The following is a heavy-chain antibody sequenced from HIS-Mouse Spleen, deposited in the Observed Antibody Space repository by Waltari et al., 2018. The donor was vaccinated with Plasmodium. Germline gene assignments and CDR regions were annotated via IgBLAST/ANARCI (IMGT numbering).Heavy chain of an antibody. D-gene: IGHD6-13*01. V-gene: IGHV3-7*01. CDR3: ASSWYWYFDL. Sequence: EVQLVESGGGLVQPGGSLRLSCAASGFTFSSHWRSWVRQAPGKGLEWVANIKQDGSEKYYVDSAKGRFTISRDNAKNSLYLQMNSLRAEDTAVYYCASSWYWYFDLWGRGTLVTVSS. J-gene: IGHJ2*01. CDR1: GFTFSSHW. CDR2: IKQDGSEK.